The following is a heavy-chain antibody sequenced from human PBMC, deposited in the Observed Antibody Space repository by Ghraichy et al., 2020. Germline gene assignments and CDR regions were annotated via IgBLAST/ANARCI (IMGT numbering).Heavy chain of an antibody. J-gene: IGHJ6*03. CDR2: FDPEDGET. CDR1: GYTLSELS. CDR3: ATGAILQPRTYYMDV. D-gene: IGHD4-11*01. Sequence: SVKVSCKVSGYTLSELSMHWVLQAPGKGLEWMVGFDPEDGETIYAQKFQGRVTMTEDTSTDTAYMELSSLRSEDTAVYYCATGAILQPRTYYMDVWGKGTTVTVSS. V-gene: IGHV1-24*01.